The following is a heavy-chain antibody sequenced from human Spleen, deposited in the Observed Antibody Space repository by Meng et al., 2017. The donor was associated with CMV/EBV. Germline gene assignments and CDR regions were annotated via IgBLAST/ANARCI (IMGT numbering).Heavy chain of an antibody. Sequence: QVQLQQWGAGLLKPSETLSPTCAVYGGSFSGYYWSWIRQPPGKGLEWIGEINHSGSTNYNPSLKSRVTISVDTSKNQFSLKLSSVTAADTAVYYCARDRNYEHFDYWGQGTLVTVSS. D-gene: IGHD1-7*01. CDR2: INHSGST. V-gene: IGHV4-34*01. CDR3: ARDRNYEHFDY. CDR1: GGSFSGYY. J-gene: IGHJ4*02.